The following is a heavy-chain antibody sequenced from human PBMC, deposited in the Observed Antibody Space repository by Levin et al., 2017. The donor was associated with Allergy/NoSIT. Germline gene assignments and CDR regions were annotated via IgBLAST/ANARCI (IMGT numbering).Heavy chain of an antibody. Sequence: GESLKISCAASGFTFSDYYMSWIRQAPGKGLEWVSYISSSGSTIYYADSVKGRFTISRDNAKNSLYLQMNSLRAEDTAVYYCARDLGYYDSSGYSQQPYYYYGMDVWGQGTTVTVSS. CDR1: GFTFSDYY. CDR2: ISSSGSTI. V-gene: IGHV3-11*01. J-gene: IGHJ6*02. CDR3: ARDLGYYDSSGYSQQPYYYYGMDV. D-gene: IGHD3-22*01.